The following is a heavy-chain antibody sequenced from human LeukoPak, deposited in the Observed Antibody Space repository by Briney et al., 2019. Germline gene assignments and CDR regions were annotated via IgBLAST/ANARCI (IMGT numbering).Heavy chain of an antibody. Sequence: SETLSLTCTVSGGSINNNDYYWSWIRQPPGKGLEWIGYIYYSGSPYYNPSLKSRLTISVDTSKNQFSLKLSSVTAADTAVYYCARGDSGWYRASFDYWGQGTLVTVSS. V-gene: IGHV4-30-4*01. D-gene: IGHD6-19*01. CDR3: ARGDSGWYRASFDY. CDR1: GGSINNNDYY. CDR2: IYYSGSP. J-gene: IGHJ4*02.